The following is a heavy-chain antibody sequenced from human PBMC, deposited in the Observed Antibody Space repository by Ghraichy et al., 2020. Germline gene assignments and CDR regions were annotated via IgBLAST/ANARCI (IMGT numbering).Heavy chain of an antibody. CDR2: MYYTGST. D-gene: IGHD2-2*01. CDR1: GGSTSSYY. Sequence: ESLSLTCTVSGGSTSSYYWSWIRQPPGKGLEWIGYMYYTGSTLYNPSLKSRLTMLVDTSKSQFSLKLRSVTAADTAVYYCARILVVYDAFDIWGQGTMVTVSS. V-gene: IGHV4-59*13. CDR3: ARILVVYDAFDI. J-gene: IGHJ3*02.